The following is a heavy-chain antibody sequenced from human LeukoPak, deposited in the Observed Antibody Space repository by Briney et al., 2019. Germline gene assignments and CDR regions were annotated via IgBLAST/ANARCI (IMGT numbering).Heavy chain of an antibody. D-gene: IGHD3-10*01. V-gene: IGHV1-69*05. CDR2: IIPIFGTA. CDR1: GGTFSSYA. CDR3: ASAGYYYGSGSYYNGPFDY. J-gene: IGHJ4*02. Sequence: GASVTVSCKASGGTFSSYAISWVRQAPGQGLEWMGRIIPIFGTANYAQKFQGRVTITTDESTGTAYMELSSLRSEDTAVYYCASAGYYYGSGSYYNGPFDYWGQGTLVTVSS.